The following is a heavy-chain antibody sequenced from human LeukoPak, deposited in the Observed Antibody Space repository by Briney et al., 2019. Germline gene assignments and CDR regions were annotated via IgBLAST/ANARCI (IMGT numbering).Heavy chain of an antibody. V-gene: IGHV1-69*13. Sequence: SVKVSCKASGDTLDNYALSWVRQAPGQGPEWMGGIIPIFGTANYAQKFQGRVTITADESTSTAYMELSSLRSEDTAVYYCAKESGHLERGAFFDYWGQGTLVTVSS. CDR2: IIPIFGTA. D-gene: IGHD1-1*01. J-gene: IGHJ4*02. CDR1: GDTLDNYA. CDR3: AKESGHLERGAFFDY.